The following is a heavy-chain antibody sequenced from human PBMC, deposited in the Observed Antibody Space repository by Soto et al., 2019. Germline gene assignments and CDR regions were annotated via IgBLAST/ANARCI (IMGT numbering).Heavy chain of an antibody. CDR3: ARGRRDGYNMEPQFDH. CDR2: VSHDGSYK. J-gene: IGHJ4*02. V-gene: IGHV3-30*03. CDR1: GFTFSSYD. D-gene: IGHD5-12*01. Sequence: HPGGSLRLSCTASGFTFSSYDIHWVRQAPGKGLDRVAGVSHDGSYKSYAPSEKGRFTISRDNSKNTVFLQMNSLTTEDTGVYFCARGRRDGYNMEPQFDHWGQGTLVTVSS.